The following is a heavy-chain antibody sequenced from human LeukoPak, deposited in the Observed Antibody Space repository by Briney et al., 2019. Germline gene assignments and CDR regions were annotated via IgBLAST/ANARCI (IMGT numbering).Heavy chain of an antibody. D-gene: IGHD3-10*02. CDR2: ISSSGSTI. Sequence: GGSLRLSCAASGFTFSSYAMSWVRQAPGKGLEWVSYISSSGSTIYYADSVKGRFTISRDNAKNSLYLQMNSLRAEDTAVYYCAELGITMIGGVRGKGTTVTISS. V-gene: IGHV3-48*03. CDR3: AELGITMIGGV. J-gene: IGHJ6*04. CDR1: GFTFSSYA.